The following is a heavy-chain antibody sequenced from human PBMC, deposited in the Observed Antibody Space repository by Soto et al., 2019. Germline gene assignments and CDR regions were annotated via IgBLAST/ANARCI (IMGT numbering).Heavy chain of an antibody. CDR3: ARVPSP. V-gene: IGHV4-30-2*01. Sequence: SETLSLTCAVSGGSISSGGYSWSWIRQPPGKGLEWIGYIYHSGNTYYNPSLKSRVSISVDRSKDQFSLKLSSVTAADTAVYYCARVPSPWGQGTLVTVSS. CDR2: IYHSGNT. J-gene: IGHJ5*02. CDR1: GGSISSGGYS.